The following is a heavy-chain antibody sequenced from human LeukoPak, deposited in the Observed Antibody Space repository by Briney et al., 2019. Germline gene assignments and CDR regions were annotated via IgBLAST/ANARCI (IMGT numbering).Heavy chain of an antibody. V-gene: IGHV4-34*01. CDR3: ASLTAEAGPVPLSGVDY. CDR2: INHSGST. Sequence: SETLSLTCAVYGGSFSGYNWSWIRQPPGKGLEWIGEINHSGSTNYNPSLKSRVTISVDTSKNQFSLKLSSVTAADTAVYYCASLTAEAGPVPLSGVDYWGQGTLVTVSS. CDR1: GGSFSGYN. D-gene: IGHD6-19*01. J-gene: IGHJ4*02.